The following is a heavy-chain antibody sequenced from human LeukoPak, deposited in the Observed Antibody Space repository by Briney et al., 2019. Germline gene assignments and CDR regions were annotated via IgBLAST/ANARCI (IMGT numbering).Heavy chain of an antibody. Sequence: ASVKVSCKASGYTFTDYYIHWVRQAPGQGLEWIASINSYSGGTNYAQNFRGRIIMTSDTSISTVYMELRRLRSDDTAVYYCARVPNPPLYDILTGSFRNDAFDVWGQGTMVIV. CDR3: ARVPNPPLYDILTGSFRNDAFDV. J-gene: IGHJ3*01. CDR1: GYTFTDYY. D-gene: IGHD3-9*01. V-gene: IGHV1-2*02. CDR2: INSYSGGT.